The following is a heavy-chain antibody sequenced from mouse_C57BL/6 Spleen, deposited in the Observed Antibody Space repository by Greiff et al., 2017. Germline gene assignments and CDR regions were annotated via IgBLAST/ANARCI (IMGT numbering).Heavy chain of an antibody. CDR1: GYTFTDHT. D-gene: IGHD1-1*01. V-gene: IGHV1-78*01. CDR2: IYPRDGST. CDR3: ARYYGSSYYFDY. J-gene: IGHJ2*01. Sequence: QVQLQQSDAELVKPGASVKISCKVSGYTFTDHTIHWMKQRPEQGLEWIGYIYPRDGSTKYNEKFKGKATLTADQSSSTAYMQLNRLTSEDSAVYFCARYYGSSYYFDYWGQGTTLSVSS.